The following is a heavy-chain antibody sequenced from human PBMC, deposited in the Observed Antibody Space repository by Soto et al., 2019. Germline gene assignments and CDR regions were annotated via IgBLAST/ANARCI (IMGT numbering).Heavy chain of an antibody. CDR3: TRDPDTAMAPSFDD. CDR2: IRSKAYGGTT. CDR1: GFTFGDYA. V-gene: IGHV3-49*03. Sequence: GGSLRLSCTASGFTFGDYAMSWFRQAPGKGLEWVGFIRSKAYGGTTEYAASVKGRFTISRDDSKSIAYLQMNSLKTEDTAVYYCTRDPDTAMAPSFDDWGQGTLVTVSS. J-gene: IGHJ4*02. D-gene: IGHD5-18*01.